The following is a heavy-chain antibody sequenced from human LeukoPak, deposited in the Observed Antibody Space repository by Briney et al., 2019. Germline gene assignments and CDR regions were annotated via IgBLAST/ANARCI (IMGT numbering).Heavy chain of an antibody. V-gene: IGHV1-8*01. D-gene: IGHD3-22*01. Sequence: ALVKVSCKASAYIFGTDDVHWLREAPGQGLEWMGWMTPASLLTGYAQNFQGRLTLTWDATVNTVYMELTSLRSDDTAVYYCARDLEVAYYYDSSGYYAFDYWGQGTLVTVSS. CDR2: MTPASLLT. J-gene: IGHJ4*02. CDR1: AYIFGTDD. CDR3: ARDLEVAYYYDSSGYYAFDY.